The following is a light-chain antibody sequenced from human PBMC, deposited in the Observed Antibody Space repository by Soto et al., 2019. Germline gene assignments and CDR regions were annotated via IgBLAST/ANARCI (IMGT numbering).Light chain of an antibody. Sequence: EIVMTQSPATLSLSQGGRATLSCRASQSINSKLAWYQQKPGQAPRLLISTASSRATGIPDRFSGSGSGTDFTLTITRLEPEDFAVYYCLQYGSSPHTFGQGTLLAV. CDR3: LQYGSSPHT. V-gene: IGKV3-20*01. J-gene: IGKJ5*01. CDR1: QSINSK. CDR2: TAS.